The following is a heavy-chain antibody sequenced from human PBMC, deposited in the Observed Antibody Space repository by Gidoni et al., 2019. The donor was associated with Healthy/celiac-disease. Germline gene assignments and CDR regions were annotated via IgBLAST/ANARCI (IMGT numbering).Heavy chain of an antibody. V-gene: IGHV4-34*01. CDR1: GGSFSGYY. CDR3: ARGGYYDSSGYDAVAGAFDI. Sequence: QVQLQQWGAGLLKPSETLSLTCAVYGGSFSGYYWSWIRQPPGKGLEWIWEINHSGSTNYNPSLKSRVTISVDTSKNQFSLKLSAVTAADTAVYYCARGGYYDSSGYDAVAGAFDIWGQGTMVTVSS. J-gene: IGHJ3*02. CDR2: INHSGST. D-gene: IGHD3-22*01.